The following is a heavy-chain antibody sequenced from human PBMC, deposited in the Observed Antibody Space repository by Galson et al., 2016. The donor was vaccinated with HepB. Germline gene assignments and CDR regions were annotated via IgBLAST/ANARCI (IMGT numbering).Heavy chain of an antibody. CDR1: GGSIWDSRYF. CDR2: INYSGTT. CDR3: ARLEISGSGNFFDF. V-gene: IGHV4-39*01. Sequence: SETLSLTCSVSGGSIWDSRYFWTWVRQPPGERPEWIGSINYSGTTYYHASLKSRVTLPMDTSRSQFSLKMRSVTAADTAMYYCARLEISGSGNFFDFWGQGILVTVSS. J-gene: IGHJ4*02. D-gene: IGHD3-10*01.